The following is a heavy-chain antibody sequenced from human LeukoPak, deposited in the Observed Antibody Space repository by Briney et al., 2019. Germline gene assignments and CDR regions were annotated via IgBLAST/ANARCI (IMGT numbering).Heavy chain of an antibody. Sequence: GGSLRLSCAASGFTFSNHWMSWVRQAPGKGLEWVANIKRDGSEMYYVDSVKGRFIISRDNAKNSLYLQMNSLRAEDTAVYYCAKGRYCDSSTCAYHGLDVWGQGTTVTVPS. CDR2: IKRDGSEM. CDR1: GFTFSNHW. D-gene: IGHD2/OR15-2a*01. J-gene: IGHJ6*02. CDR3: AKGRYCDSSTCAYHGLDV. V-gene: IGHV3-7*02.